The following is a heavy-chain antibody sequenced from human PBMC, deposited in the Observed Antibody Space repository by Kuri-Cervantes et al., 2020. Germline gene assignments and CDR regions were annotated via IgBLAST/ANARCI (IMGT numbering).Heavy chain of an antibody. V-gene: IGHV4-34*01. D-gene: IGHD3-22*01. CDR1: GGSIGSYY. J-gene: IGHJ4*02. CDR2: IKHSGSI. CDR3: ARGAETMIDY. Sequence: SETLSLTCTVSGGSIGSYYWSWIRQPAGKGLEWIGEIKHSGSINYNPSLKSRVTISVDTSKNQFSLNLSFVTASDTAVYYCARGAETMIDYWGQGTLVTVSS.